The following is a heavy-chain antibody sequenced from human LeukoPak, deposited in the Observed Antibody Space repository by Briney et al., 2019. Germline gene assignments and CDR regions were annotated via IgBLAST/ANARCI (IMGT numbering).Heavy chain of an antibody. CDR1: GASISSGNYY. CDR3: ARQTDARGPYYFDY. J-gene: IGHJ4*02. D-gene: IGHD1-1*01. Sequence: SETLSLTCTVSGASISSGNYYWSWIRQPAGETLEWIGRVYSSGNTNYNPSLKSRVTISVDTSKNQFSLKLSSVTAADTAVYYCARQTDARGPYYFDYWGQGTLVTVSS. CDR2: VYSSGNT. V-gene: IGHV4-61*02.